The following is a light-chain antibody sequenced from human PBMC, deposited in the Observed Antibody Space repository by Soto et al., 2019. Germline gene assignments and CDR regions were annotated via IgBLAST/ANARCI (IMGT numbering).Light chain of an antibody. J-gene: IGLJ1*01. CDR1: SSNIGAGYD. CDR2: GND. V-gene: IGLV1-40*01. Sequence: QSVLTQPPSVSGAPGQGVTIPCTGSSSNIGAGYDVHWYQQLPGAAPKLLIFGNDNRPSGVPDRFSGSRSGTSASLAITGLQAEDEADYYCQSYDRSLSGSVFGAGTKVTVL. CDR3: QSYDRSLSGSV.